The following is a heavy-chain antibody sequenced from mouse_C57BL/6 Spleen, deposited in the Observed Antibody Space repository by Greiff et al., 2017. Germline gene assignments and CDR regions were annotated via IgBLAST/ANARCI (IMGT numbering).Heavy chain of an antibody. J-gene: IGHJ2*01. D-gene: IGHD4-1*01. Sequence: ESGPGLVKPSQSLSLTCSVTGYSITSGYYWNWIRQFPGNKLEWMGYISYDGSNNYNPSLKNRISITRDTSKNQFFLKLNSVTTEDTATYYCARTGRDYFDYWGQGTTLTVSS. CDR1: GYSITSGYY. CDR3: ARTGRDYFDY. CDR2: ISYDGSN. V-gene: IGHV3-6*01.